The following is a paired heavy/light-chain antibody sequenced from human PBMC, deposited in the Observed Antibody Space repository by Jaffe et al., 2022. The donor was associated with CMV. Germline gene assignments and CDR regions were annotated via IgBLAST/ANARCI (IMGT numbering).Heavy chain of an antibody. J-gene: IGHJ3*02. D-gene: IGHD5-18*01. V-gene: IGHV3-23*01. CDR2: ISGSGDST. Sequence: EMQLLESGGGFIQPGGSLRLSCAASGFTFKTYAMSWVRQAPGKGLEWVSTISGSGDSTYYADSVKGRFTISRDNSKNTLYLQMKSLRAEDTAVYYCGKNGYRYGPMDGLDIWGQGTMVTVSS. CDR3: GKNGYRYGPMDGLDI. CDR1: GFTFKTYA.
Light chain of an antibody. J-gene: IGLJ2*01. CDR3: AAWDDSLSGPV. Sequence: QSVLTQPPSASGTPGQRVTISCSGSSSNVGSNFVYWYQQLPGTAPKLLIYRNDQRPSGVPDRFSGSKSGASASLAISGLRSEDEADYYCAAWDDSLSGPVFGGGTKLTVL. V-gene: IGLV1-47*01. CDR1: SSNVGSNF. CDR2: RND.